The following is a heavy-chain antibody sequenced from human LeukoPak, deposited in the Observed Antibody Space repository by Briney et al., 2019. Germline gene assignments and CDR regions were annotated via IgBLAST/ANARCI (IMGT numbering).Heavy chain of an antibody. CDR3: ARGARIVVVTGDYMDV. D-gene: IGHD2-21*02. CDR1: GFTFSSYE. Sequence: GGSLRLSCAASGFTFSSYEMNWVRQAPGKGLEWVLYISSSGSTIYYADSVKGRFTISRDNAKNSLYLQMNSLRAEDTAVYYCARGARIVVVTGDYMDVWGKGTTVTVSS. CDR2: ISSSGSTI. J-gene: IGHJ6*03. V-gene: IGHV3-48*03.